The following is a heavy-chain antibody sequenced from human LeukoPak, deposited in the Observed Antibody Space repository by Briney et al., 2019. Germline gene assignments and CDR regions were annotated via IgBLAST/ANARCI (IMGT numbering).Heavy chain of an antibody. J-gene: IGHJ3*02. D-gene: IGHD3-22*01. CDR1: GFTFSSYS. CDR2: ISSSSSSI. V-gene: IGHV3-21*01. CDR3: ARVVHLYDSSGYYSEYDAFDI. Sequence: NPGGSLRLSCAASGFTFSSYSMNWVRQAPGKGLEWVSAISSSSSSIYYADSVKGGFTISRDNAKNSLYLQMNSLRAEDTAVYYCARVVHLYDSSGYYSEYDAFDIWGQGTMVTVSS.